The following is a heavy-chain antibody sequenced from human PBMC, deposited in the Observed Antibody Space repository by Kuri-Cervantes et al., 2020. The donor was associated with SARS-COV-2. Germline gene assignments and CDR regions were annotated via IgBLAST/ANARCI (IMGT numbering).Heavy chain of an antibody. CDR3: ARDYGSGSRFDF. J-gene: IGHJ4*02. D-gene: IGHD3-10*01. CDR2: ISSRSIYI. Sequence: GGSLRLSCAASGFTFNTYSMDWVRQAPGKGLEWVSSISSRSIYIKYADSVKGRFTISRDDAEKSLYLQMNSLRAEDTATYFCARDYGSGSRFDFWGQGSLVTVSS. V-gene: IGHV3-21*01. CDR1: GFTFNTYS.